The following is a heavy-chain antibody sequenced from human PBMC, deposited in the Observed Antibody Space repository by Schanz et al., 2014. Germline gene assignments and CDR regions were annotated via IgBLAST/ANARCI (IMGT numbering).Heavy chain of an antibody. CDR2: INSDGSST. CDR3: AKSGYCRSTSCYQYNYYGLDV. V-gene: IGHV3-74*01. CDR1: GFTFSSYW. D-gene: IGHD2-2*03. Sequence: EVHLVESGGGLVQPGGSLRLSCAASGFTFSSYWLHWVRQAPGKGLVWVSRINSDGSSTSYADSVKGRFSISRDNSKNTLYLQMDSLRAEDTAVYYYAKSGYCRSTSCYQYNYYGLDVWGQGTTVTVSS. J-gene: IGHJ6*02.